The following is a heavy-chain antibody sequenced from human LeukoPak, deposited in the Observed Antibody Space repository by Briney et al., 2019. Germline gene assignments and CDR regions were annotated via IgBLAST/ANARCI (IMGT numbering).Heavy chain of an antibody. Sequence: GGSLRLSCAASGFTFGTNSMNWVRQAPGKGLEWVSYISSGSSAIYYADSVKGRFTISRDNSKNTLYLQMNSLRAEDTAVYYCAKIVAAAGTSRGDYWGQGTLVTVSS. CDR1: GFTFGTNS. J-gene: IGHJ4*02. D-gene: IGHD6-13*01. V-gene: IGHV3-48*01. CDR2: ISSGSSAI. CDR3: AKIVAAAGTSRGDY.